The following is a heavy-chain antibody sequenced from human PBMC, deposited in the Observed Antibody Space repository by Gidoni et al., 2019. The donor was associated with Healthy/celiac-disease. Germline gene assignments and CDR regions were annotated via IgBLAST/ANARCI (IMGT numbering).Heavy chain of an antibody. J-gene: IGHJ3*02. CDR1: GFPFDAYA. V-gene: IGHV3-9*01. D-gene: IGHD3-3*01. Sequence: EVQLVESGGGLVQPGRSLRLSCAASGFPFDAYAMPWVRQAPGKGLEWVSGSSWNSGSIGYADSVKGRFTISRDNAKNSLYLQMNSLRAEDTALYYCAKYTVVEPFGGPFWGGAFDIWGQGTMVTVSS. CDR3: AKYTVVEPFGGPFWGGAFDI. CDR2: SSWNSGSI.